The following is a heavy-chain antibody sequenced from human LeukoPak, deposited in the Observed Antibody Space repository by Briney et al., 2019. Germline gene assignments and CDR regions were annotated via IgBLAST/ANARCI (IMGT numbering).Heavy chain of an antibody. J-gene: IGHJ3*02. CDR2: ISIYNTNT. D-gene: IGHD3-16*01. Sequence: ASVKVSCKASGYTFSSYGISWVRQAPGQGLEWMGWISIYNTNTNYAQNLQGRVTMTTDTSTSTTYMELRSLRSDDTAVYYCAGDAPSRGGAFDIWGQGTMVTVSS. V-gene: IGHV1-18*01. CDR1: GYTFSSYG. CDR3: AGDAPSRGGAFDI.